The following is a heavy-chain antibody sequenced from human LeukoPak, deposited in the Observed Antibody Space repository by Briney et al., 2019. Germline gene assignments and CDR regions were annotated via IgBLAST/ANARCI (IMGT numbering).Heavy chain of an antibody. CDR3: ARLDCSSTSCYVHWFDP. CDR1: GYTFTSYD. CDR2: MNPNSGNT. V-gene: IGHV1-8*01. D-gene: IGHD2-2*01. Sequence: ASVKVSCKASGYTFTSYDINWVRQATGQGLEWMGWMNPNSGNTGYARKFQGRVTMTRNTSISTANMELGSLRSEDTAVYYCARLDCSSTSCYVHWFDPWGQGTLVTVSS. J-gene: IGHJ5*02.